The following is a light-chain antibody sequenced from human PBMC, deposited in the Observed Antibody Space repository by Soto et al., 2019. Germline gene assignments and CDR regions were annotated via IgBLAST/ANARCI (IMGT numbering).Light chain of an antibody. CDR3: SSYSVSSTSTV. CDR1: SSDVGGYNY. J-gene: IGLJ3*02. V-gene: IGLV2-14*01. Sequence: QSALTQPASVSGSPGQSITISCTGTSSDVGGYNYVSWYRQHPGKAPKLMIYEVSNRPSGVSNRFSGSKSGNTASLTISGLQAEDEADYYCSSYSVSSTSTVFGGGTQLTVL. CDR2: EVS.